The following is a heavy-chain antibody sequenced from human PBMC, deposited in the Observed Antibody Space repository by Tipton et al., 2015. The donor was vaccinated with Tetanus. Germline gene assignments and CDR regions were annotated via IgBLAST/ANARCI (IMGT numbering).Heavy chain of an antibody. Sequence: LRLSCTVSGGSISSGDYYWSWIRRPPGKGPEWIGYVYSTATTYYNPSLKSRVTISADTSKNQFSLKVTSVTAADTAVYYCARDHRGYHYDSSGYYSPLYYFDYWGQGTLVTVSS. CDR1: GGSISSGDYY. J-gene: IGHJ4*02. CDR3: ARDHRGYHYDSSGYYSPLYYFDY. CDR2: VYSTATT. V-gene: IGHV4-30-4*01. D-gene: IGHD3-22*01.